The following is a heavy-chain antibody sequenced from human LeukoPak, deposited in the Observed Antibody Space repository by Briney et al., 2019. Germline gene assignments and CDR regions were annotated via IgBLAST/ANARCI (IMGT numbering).Heavy chain of an antibody. D-gene: IGHD1-1*01. V-gene: IGHV3-30*03. J-gene: IGHJ4*02. CDR3: ARWARGNWNDPY. Sequence: PGGSLRLSCAASGFTFSSYGMHWVRQAPGKGLEWVAVISYDGSNKYYADSVKGRFTISRDNAKNSLYLQMNSLRAEDTAVYYCARWARGNWNDPYWGQGTLVTVSS. CDR2: ISYDGSNK. CDR1: GFTFSSYG.